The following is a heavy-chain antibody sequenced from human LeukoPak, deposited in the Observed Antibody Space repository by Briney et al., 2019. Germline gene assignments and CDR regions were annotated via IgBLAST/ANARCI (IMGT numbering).Heavy chain of an antibody. CDR3: AKDLAGYFDY. V-gene: IGHV3-23*01. J-gene: IGHJ4*02. CDR2: IGGRDGGT. Sequence: GGPLRLSCAASGFIFSNCAMSWVRQAPGKGLEWVSAIGGRDGGTYYADSVKGRFTISRDNSKNTLYLQMNSLRAEDTAVYYCAKDLAGYFDYWGLGTLVTVSS. CDR1: GFIFSNCA.